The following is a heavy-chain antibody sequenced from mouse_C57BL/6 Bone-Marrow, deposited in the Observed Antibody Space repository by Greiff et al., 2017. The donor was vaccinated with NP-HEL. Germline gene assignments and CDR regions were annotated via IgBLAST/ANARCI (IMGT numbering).Heavy chain of an antibody. CDR1: GFYIKNTY. J-gene: IGHJ3*01. CDR3: ARVRYYGSRGFAY. D-gene: IGHD1-1*01. Sequence: EVQLVESVAELVRPGASVKLSCTASGFYIKNTYMHWVKQRPEQGLEWSGRFDPANGNTKYARKFQGKATITADTSSNTAYLQLSSLPSEDTASYYCARVRYYGSRGFAYWGQGTLVTVSA. V-gene: IGHV14-3*01. CDR2: FDPANGNT.